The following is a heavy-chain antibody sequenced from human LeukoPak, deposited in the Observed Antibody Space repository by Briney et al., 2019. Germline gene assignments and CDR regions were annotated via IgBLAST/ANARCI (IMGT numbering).Heavy chain of an antibody. D-gene: IGHD3-3*01. CDR2: MNPNSGNT. V-gene: IGHV1-8*01. J-gene: IGHJ4*02. Sequence: ASVKVSYKASGYTFTSYDINWVRQATGQGLEWMGWMNPNSGNTGYAQKLQGRVTMTTDTSTSTAYMELRSLRSDDTAVYYCARAVTIFGVVIGNFDHWGQGTLVTVSS. CDR1: GYTFTSYD. CDR3: ARAVTIFGVVIGNFDH.